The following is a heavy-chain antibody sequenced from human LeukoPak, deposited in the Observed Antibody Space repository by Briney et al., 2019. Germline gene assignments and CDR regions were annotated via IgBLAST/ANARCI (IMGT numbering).Heavy chain of an antibody. CDR3: AIDLDESSPFGAFDM. D-gene: IGHD3-22*01. Sequence: SGGSLRLSCAASGFTFSNYGMHWVRQVPGKGLEWVAAIWFDGIRKYYADSVKGRLTISRDNSKNTLYLQMNSLRAEDTAVYYCAIDLDESSPFGAFDMWGQGTMVTVSS. V-gene: IGHV3-33*01. CDR2: IWFDGIRK. J-gene: IGHJ3*02. CDR1: GFTFSNYG.